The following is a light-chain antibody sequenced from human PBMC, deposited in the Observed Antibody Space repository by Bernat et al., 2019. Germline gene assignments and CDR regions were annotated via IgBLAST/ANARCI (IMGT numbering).Light chain of an antibody. Sequence: ETVMTQSPATLSVSPGESATLSCRASQSVSSNLAWYQQKPGQAPRLLIYGASTRATGIPARFSGSGSGTEFTLTISSLQSEDFAVYYCQPYDKWPPEVYTFGQGTKLEI. CDR1: QSVSSN. J-gene: IGKJ2*01. V-gene: IGKV3-15*01. CDR3: QPYDKWPPEVYT. CDR2: GAS.